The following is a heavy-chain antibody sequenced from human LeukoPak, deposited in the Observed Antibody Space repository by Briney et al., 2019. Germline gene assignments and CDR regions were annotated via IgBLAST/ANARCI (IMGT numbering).Heavy chain of an antibody. J-gene: IGHJ4*02. Sequence: PGGSLRLSCAASGFTFSSYSMNWVRQAPGKGLEWVSYISSSGSTIYYADSVKGRFTISRDNAKNSLYLQMSSLRAEDTAVYYCARDNGWLQLTYFDYWGQGTLVTVSS. CDR2: ISSSGSTI. CDR3: ARDNGWLQLTYFDY. CDR1: GFTFSSYS. V-gene: IGHV3-48*04. D-gene: IGHD5-24*01.